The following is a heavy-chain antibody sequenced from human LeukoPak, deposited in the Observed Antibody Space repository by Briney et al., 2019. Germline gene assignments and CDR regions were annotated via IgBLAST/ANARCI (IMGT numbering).Heavy chain of an antibody. V-gene: IGHV4-31*03. CDR3: ARGARGYSHG. Sequence: SQTLSLTCTVSGGSISSGGYYWSWIRQHPGKGLEWIGYIYYSGSTYYNPSLKSRVTISVDSSKNQFSLKLTSVTAADTAVYYCARGARGYSHGWGQGTLVTVSS. D-gene: IGHD5-18*01. J-gene: IGHJ4*01. CDR2: IYYSGST. CDR1: GGSISSGGYY.